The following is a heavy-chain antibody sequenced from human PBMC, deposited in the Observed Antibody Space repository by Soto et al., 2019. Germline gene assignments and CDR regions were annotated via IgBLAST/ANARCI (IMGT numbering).Heavy chain of an antibody. CDR1: CHTFTAYY. J-gene: IGHJ6*02. CDR3: ARAQVRFLDWVPDHYYYTMDV. V-gene: IGHV1-2*02. Sequence: GSVQVSFKPSCHTFTAYYIHWVRQAPGQGLEWMGWINPNSGDTNYSQKFQGRVTMTRDTSIRTVYMELSGLRSDDTAVYYCARAQVRFLDWVPDHYYYTMDVWGQGTTVTVSS. CDR2: INPNSGDT. D-gene: IGHD3-3*01.